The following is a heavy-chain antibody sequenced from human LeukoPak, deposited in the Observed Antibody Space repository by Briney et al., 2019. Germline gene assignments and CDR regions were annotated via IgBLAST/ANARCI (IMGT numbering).Heavy chain of an antibody. D-gene: IGHD2-2*01. J-gene: IGHJ6*03. CDR1: GGSFSGYY. V-gene: IGHV4-34*01. Sequence: SETLSLTCAVYGGSFSGYYWSWIRQPPGKGLEWIGEINHSGSTNYNPSLKSRVTISVDTSKNQFSLKLSSVTAADTAVYYCARPIVVVPAARGYYMDVWGKGTTVTVS. CDR3: ARPIVVVPAARGYYMDV. CDR2: INHSGST.